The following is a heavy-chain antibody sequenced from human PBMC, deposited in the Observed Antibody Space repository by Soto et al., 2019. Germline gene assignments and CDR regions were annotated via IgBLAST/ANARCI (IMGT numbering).Heavy chain of an antibody. Sequence: KTSETLSLTCTVSGGSISSGGYYWSWIRQHPGKGLEWIGYIYYSGSTYYNPSLKSRVTISVDTSKNQFSLKLSSVTAADTAVYYCASGSPSVSAYYYDSSGYYYVFDYWGQGTLVTVS. CDR3: ASGSPSVSAYYYDSSGYYYVFDY. CDR2: IYYSGST. V-gene: IGHV4-31*03. CDR1: GGSISSGGYY. D-gene: IGHD3-22*01. J-gene: IGHJ4*02.